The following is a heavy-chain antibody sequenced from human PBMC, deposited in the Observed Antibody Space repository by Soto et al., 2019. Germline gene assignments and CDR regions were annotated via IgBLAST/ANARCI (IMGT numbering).Heavy chain of an antibody. CDR1: GFTFSTSD. Sequence: GGSLRLSCAASGFTFSTSDMHWVRQPTGQRPEWVSAIDTAGDTFYTDSVKGRFTISRDNAKNSFYLHMNSLTAGDTAMYFCARGRTIWDDGLDLWGQGTMVTGS. J-gene: IGHJ3*01. CDR3: ARGRTIWDDGLDL. CDR2: IDTAGDT. V-gene: IGHV3-13*01. D-gene: IGHD3-3*01.